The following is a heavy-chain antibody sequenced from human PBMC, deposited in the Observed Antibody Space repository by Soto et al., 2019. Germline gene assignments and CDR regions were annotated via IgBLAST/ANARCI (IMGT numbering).Heavy chain of an antibody. CDR3: ARDYYYDSSGHFDY. J-gene: IGHJ4*02. V-gene: IGHV1-3*01. Sequence: GASVEVSCKASGYTFTGYAMQWVRQAPGQRLEWMGWINAGNGNTKYSQKFQGRVTITRDTSASTAYMELSSLRSEDTAVYYCARDYYYDSSGHFDYWGQGTLVTVSS. CDR1: GYTFTGYA. D-gene: IGHD3-22*01. CDR2: INAGNGNT.